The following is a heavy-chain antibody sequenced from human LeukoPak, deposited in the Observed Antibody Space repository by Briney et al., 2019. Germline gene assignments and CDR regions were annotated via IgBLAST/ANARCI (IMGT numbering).Heavy chain of an antibody. CDR2: IYASGST. Sequence: SETLSLTCTVSGGSISSYYWNWIRQPAGKGLEWIGRIYASGSTYYNPSLKSRVTMSVDTSKNQFSLKLNSVTAADTAVYYCARSSGWYWFDPWGQGTLVTVSS. J-gene: IGHJ5*02. CDR1: GGSISSYY. CDR3: ARSSGWYWFDP. D-gene: IGHD6-19*01. V-gene: IGHV4-4*07.